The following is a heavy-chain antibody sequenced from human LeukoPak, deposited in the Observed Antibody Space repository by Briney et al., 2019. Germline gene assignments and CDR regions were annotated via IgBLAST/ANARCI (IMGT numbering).Heavy chain of an antibody. D-gene: IGHD3-10*01. CDR3: ARRNYYGSGSHDY. CDR2: IYYSGST. CDR1: GGSISSSAYY. Sequence: SETLSLTCNVSGGSISSSAYYWGWIRQPPGKGLEWIGSIYYSGSTYYNLSLKSRVTISVDTSKYQFSLKLGSVTAADTAIYYCARRNYYGSGSHDYWGPGTLVTVSS. V-gene: IGHV4-39*01. J-gene: IGHJ4*02.